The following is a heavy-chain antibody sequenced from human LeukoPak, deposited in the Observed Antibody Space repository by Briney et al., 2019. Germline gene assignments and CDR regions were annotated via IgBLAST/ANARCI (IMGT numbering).Heavy chain of an antibody. Sequence: PGGSLRLSCAASGFTFSSYSMNWVRQAPGRGLEWVSYISSSSSTIYYADSVKGRFTISRDNAKNSLYLQMNSLRAEDTAVYYCARAVATKHSWFDPWGQGTLVTVSS. D-gene: IGHD5-12*01. CDR3: ARAVATKHSWFDP. J-gene: IGHJ5*02. V-gene: IGHV3-48*01. CDR2: ISSSSSTI. CDR1: GFTFSSYS.